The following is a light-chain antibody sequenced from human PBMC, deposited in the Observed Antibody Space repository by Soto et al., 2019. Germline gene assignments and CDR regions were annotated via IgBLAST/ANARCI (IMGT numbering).Light chain of an antibody. CDR1: SSDVGKYNY. J-gene: IGLJ1*01. CDR2: EVS. Sequence: QSSLTQPASVSGSPGQSITISCTGTSSDVGKYNYVSWYQQHPAKAPKLMIFEVSNRPSGVSNRFSGSKSGNAASLTISGLQAEDEADYYCSSFTTSHTYIFGTGTKLTVL. CDR3: SSFTTSHTYI. V-gene: IGLV2-14*01.